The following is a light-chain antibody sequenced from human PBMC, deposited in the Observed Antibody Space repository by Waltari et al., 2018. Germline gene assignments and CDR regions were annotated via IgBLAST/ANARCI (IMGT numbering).Light chain of an antibody. CDR3: QNYYSAPRT. J-gene: IGKJ1*01. CDR1: QGISNY. V-gene: IGKV1-27*01. CDR2: AAS. Sequence: DSQMTQSPSSLSASVGDRVTLTCRASQGISNYLAWYQQRPGKVPKLRIYAASTLQSGVPSRFSGSGSGTDFTLTISSLQPEDVATYYCQNYYSAPRTFGQGTKVEIK.